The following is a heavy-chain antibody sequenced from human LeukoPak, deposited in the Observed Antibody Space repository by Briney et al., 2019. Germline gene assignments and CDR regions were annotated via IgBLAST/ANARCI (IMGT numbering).Heavy chain of an antibody. CDR3: ARGSGDLDN. J-gene: IGHJ4*02. D-gene: IGHD4-17*01. V-gene: IGHV3-7*01. CDR2: IEQDGSEK. Sequence: GGSLRLSCAASGFTFSSYWMSWVRQAPGKGLEWVASIEQDGSEKCYVDSVKGRFTISRDNAQKSLSLQMKSLRAEDTAVYYCARGSGDLDNWGQGTLVTVSS. CDR1: GFTFSSYW.